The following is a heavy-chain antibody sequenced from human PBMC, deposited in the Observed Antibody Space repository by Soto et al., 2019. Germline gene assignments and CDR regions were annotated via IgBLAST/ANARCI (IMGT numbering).Heavy chain of an antibody. CDR1: GGSISSGGYY. Sequence: QVQLQESGPGLVKPSQTLSLTCTVSGGSISSGGYYWSWIRQHPGKGLEWIGYIYYSGSTYYNPSLKSRVTISVDTSKNQFSLKLSSVTAADTAVYYCARDRGWGGGPAPLKWGGFDYWGQGTLVTVSS. V-gene: IGHV4-31*03. D-gene: IGHD3-10*01. J-gene: IGHJ4*02. CDR3: ARDRGWGGGPAPLKWGGFDY. CDR2: IYYSGST.